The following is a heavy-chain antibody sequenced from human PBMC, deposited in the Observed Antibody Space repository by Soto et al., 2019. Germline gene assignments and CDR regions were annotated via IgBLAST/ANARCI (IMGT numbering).Heavy chain of an antibody. J-gene: IGHJ6*02. CDR3: ARDLNSDYDFWSGYSDYYYYYGMDV. D-gene: IGHD3-3*01. CDR1: GFTFSSYS. V-gene: IGHV3-48*02. CDR2: ISSSSSTI. Sequence: GGSLRVSCAASGFTFSSYSMNWVRQAPGKGLEWVSYISSSSSTIYYADSVKGRFTISRDNAKNSLYLQMNSLRDEDTAVYYCARDLNSDYDFWSGYSDYYYYYGMDVWGQGTTVTVSS.